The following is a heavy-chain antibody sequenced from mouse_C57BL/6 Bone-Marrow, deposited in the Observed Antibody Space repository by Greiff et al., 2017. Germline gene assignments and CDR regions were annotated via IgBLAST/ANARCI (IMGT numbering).Heavy chain of an antibody. D-gene: IGHD3-1*01. V-gene: IGHV7-3*01. CDR3: ARYEGYSYYFDY. Sequence: QLVESGGGLVQPGGSLSLSCAASGFTFTDYYMSWVRQPPGKALEWLGFIRNKANGYTTEYSASVKGRFTISRDNSQSILYLQMNALRAEDSATYYCARYEGYSYYFDYWGQGTTLTVSS. J-gene: IGHJ2*01. CDR1: GFTFTDYY. CDR2: IRNKANGYTT.